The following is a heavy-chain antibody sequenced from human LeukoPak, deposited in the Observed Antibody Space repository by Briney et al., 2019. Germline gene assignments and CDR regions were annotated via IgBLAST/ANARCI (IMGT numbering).Heavy chain of an antibody. V-gene: IGHV1-2*04. CDR3: ARPTKQDYGDYVADDAFDI. D-gene: IGHD4-17*01. CDR2: INPNSGGT. J-gene: IGHJ3*02. Sequence: ASVKVSCKASGYTFTGYYMHWVRQAPGQGLEWMGWINPNSGGTNYAQKFQGWVTMTRDTSISTAYMELSRLRSDDTAVYYCARPTKQDYGDYVADDAFDIWGQGTMVTVSS. CDR1: GYTFTGYY.